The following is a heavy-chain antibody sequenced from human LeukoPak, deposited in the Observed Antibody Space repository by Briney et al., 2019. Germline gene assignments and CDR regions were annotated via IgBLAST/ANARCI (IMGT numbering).Heavy chain of an antibody. J-gene: IGHJ4*02. V-gene: IGHV4-39*07. CDR1: GGSISSSSYY. Sequence: SETLSLTCTVSGGSISSSSYYWGWIRQPPGKGLEWIAEIHHSGSINYNPSLKSRVTISVDKANNQLSRNLNSVTAADTAVYYCARGGDRSFDYWGQGTLVTVSS. CDR2: IHHSGSI. CDR3: ARGGDRSFDY. D-gene: IGHD3-10*01.